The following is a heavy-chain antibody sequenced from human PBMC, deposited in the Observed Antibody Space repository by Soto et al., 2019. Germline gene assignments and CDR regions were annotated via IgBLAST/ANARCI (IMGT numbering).Heavy chain of an antibody. Sequence: SETLSLTCTVSGGSISSGGYYWSWIHQHPGKGLEWIGYVYYSGSTYYNPSLKSRVTISVDTSKNQLSLKLSSVTAADTAVYYCARGSRGVLDYYYYYGMDVWGQGTTVTVSS. J-gene: IGHJ6*02. CDR2: VYYSGST. CDR1: GGSISSGGYY. CDR3: ARGSRGVLDYYYYYGMDV. D-gene: IGHD2-15*01. V-gene: IGHV4-31*03.